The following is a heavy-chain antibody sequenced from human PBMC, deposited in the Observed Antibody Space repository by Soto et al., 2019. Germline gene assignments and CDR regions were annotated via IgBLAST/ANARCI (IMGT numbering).Heavy chain of an antibody. Sequence: GGSPRLSCAACGFTFCSYAMGWVRQAPGKGMEWVAAISGSGGSTYYADSVKGRFTISRENSKNTLYLQMNSLRAEDAAVYYCAKDLVGSNADYYDYWGQGALVTVS. D-gene: IGHD2-15*01. CDR1: GFTFCSYA. CDR3: AKDLVGSNADYYDY. J-gene: IGHJ4*02. V-gene: IGHV3-23*01. CDR2: ISGSGGST.